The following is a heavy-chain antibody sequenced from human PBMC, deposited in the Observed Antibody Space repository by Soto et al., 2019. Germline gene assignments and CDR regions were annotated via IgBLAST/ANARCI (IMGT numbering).Heavy chain of an antibody. CDR3: AKEGSLAAGTFIAY. V-gene: IGHV3-23*01. CDR1: GCTCISYA. Sequence: VPLRLSCAAAGCTCISYAGSCIRQPPGKGLEWVSAISGDGGKTYYADFVKGRFTISRDNSKNTLSLQLNSLRAEDTAVYYCAKEGSLAAGTFIAYWGKGTLVTVSS. J-gene: IGHJ4*02. CDR2: ISGDGGKT. D-gene: IGHD6-13*01.